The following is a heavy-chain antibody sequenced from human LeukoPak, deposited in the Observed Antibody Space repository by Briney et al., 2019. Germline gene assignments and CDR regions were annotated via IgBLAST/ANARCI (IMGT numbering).Heavy chain of an antibody. CDR2: SDPEDGER. D-gene: IGHD5-18*01. J-gene: IGHJ4*02. Sequence: ASVKVSCKVSGKNLSDLSIHWLRQPPGKGLEWLGGSDPEDGERIYAQMLQGRVTMTEDTSIDTAYMELSSLRSEDTAVYYCVTGFTTMAVDYFDYWGQGTLVTVSP. CDR3: VTGFTTMAVDYFDY. CDR1: GKNLSDLS. V-gene: IGHV1-24*01.